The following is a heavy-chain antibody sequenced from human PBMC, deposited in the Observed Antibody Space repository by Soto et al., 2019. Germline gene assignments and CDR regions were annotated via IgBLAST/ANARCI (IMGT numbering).Heavy chain of an antibody. V-gene: IGHV3-7*01. CDR2: IKEDGSDK. CDR3: ARFTRGSSGDY. D-gene: IGHD6-25*01. Sequence: GGSLRLSCVASGFTFNTYWMSWVRQAPGKGLEWVANIKEDGSDKYYVDSVKGRFTISRDNAKNLLYLQMNSLGAGDTAMYYCARFTRGSSGDYWGQGTLVTVS. CDR1: GFTFNTYW. J-gene: IGHJ4*02.